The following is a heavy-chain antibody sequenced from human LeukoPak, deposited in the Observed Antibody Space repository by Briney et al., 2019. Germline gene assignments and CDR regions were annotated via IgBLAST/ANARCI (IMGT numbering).Heavy chain of an antibody. D-gene: IGHD3-10*01. CDR3: ARGSSVYDY. Sequence: ASVKVSCKASGYTFTSYGITWVRQAPGQGLEWMGWINAYNGNPHYAQTLQGRVTMTTDTSTGTAYMELRSLRSDDTAVYYCARGSSVYDYWGQGTLVTVSS. CDR1: GYTFTSYG. V-gene: IGHV1-18*01. CDR2: INAYNGNP. J-gene: IGHJ4*02.